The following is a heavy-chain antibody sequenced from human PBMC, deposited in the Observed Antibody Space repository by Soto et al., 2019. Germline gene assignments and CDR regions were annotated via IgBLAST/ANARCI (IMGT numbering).Heavy chain of an antibody. Sequence: TGGSLRLSCAASGFTFSNAWMSWVRQAPGKGLEWVGRIKSKTDGGTTDYAAPVKGRFTISRDDSKNTLYLQMNSLKTEDTAVYYCTTKILAWFQWGGLDYWGQGTLVTVSS. CDR1: GFTFSNAW. CDR2: IKSKTDGGTT. D-gene: IGHD3-3*01. V-gene: IGHV3-15*01. CDR3: TTKILAWFQWGGLDY. J-gene: IGHJ4*02.